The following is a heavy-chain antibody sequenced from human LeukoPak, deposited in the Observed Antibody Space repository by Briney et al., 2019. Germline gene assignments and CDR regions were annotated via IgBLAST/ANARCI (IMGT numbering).Heavy chain of an antibody. Sequence: GGSLRLSCAASGFILSHYGMHWVRQDPGKGLEWVALISYDGNTQYYAESVKGRFTISRDTPKNTVYLEMNSLRPEDTAAYYCAKERGRITIFGVGAANFDFWGQGALVTVSS. J-gene: IGHJ4*02. CDR3: AKERGRITIFGVGAANFDF. CDR1: GFILSHYG. V-gene: IGHV3-30*18. D-gene: IGHD3-3*01. CDR2: ISYDGNTQ.